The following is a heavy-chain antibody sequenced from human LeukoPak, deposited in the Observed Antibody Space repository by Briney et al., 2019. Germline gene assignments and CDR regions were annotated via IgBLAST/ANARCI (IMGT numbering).Heavy chain of an antibody. D-gene: IGHD6-13*01. CDR2: MNPSDNGV. CDR3: TTNAAALDY. CDR1: GYTFXDRY. J-gene: IGHJ4*02. V-gene: IGHV1-2*02. Sequence: VXXSXKXXGYTFXDRYIXWVRQAPGQXLEWMGWMNPSDNGVNYAQKFQGRVAMTRDTSITTAYVEVTRLTSDDTAVYYCTTNAAALDYWGQGTLVTVSS.